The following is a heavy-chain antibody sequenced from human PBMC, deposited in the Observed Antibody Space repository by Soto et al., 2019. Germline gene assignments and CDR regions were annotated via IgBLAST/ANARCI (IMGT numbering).Heavy chain of an antibody. CDR1: GGTFSSYT. V-gene: IGHV1-69*08. CDR3: AREPGIAAFDP. D-gene: IGHD6-13*01. CDR2: IIPILGIA. Sequence: QVQLVQSGAEVKKPGSSVKVSCKASGGTFSSYTISWVRQAPGQGLEWMGRIIPILGIANYAQKFQGRVTITADKSTSTAYMELSSLRSEDTAVYYRAREPGIAAFDPWGQGTLVTVSS. J-gene: IGHJ5*02.